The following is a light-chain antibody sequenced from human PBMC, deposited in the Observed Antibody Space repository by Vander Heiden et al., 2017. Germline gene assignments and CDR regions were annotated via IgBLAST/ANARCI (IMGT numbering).Light chain of an antibody. V-gene: IGKV3-15*01. CDR3: QQYHNWRT. J-gene: IGKJ1*01. Sequence: DTVMTQSPATLSVSPGERATLSCRASQSVGSKLAWYQQKPGQAPRLLIYVASTRATGLPARFSGSGSGTEFTLTISSLQSEDFAVYYCQQYHNWRTFGQGTKVEIK. CDR2: VAS. CDR1: QSVGSK.